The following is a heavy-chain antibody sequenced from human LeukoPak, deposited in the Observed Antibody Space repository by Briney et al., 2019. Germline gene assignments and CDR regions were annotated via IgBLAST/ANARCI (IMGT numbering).Heavy chain of an antibody. CDR1: GFTFSNAW. CDR2: VRSETDGGTT. Sequence: GGSLRLSCAASGFTFSNAWMSWVRQAPGKGLEWVSRVRSETDGGTTDYAAPVQGRSTISRDDSKNTLYLQMSSLETDDTAVYYCTTLSYAAAPTWGQGTLVTVSS. D-gene: IGHD2-2*01. V-gene: IGHV3-15*01. CDR3: TTLSYAAAPT. J-gene: IGHJ5*02.